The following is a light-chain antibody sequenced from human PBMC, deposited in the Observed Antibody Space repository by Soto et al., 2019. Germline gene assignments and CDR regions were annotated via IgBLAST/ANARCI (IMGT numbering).Light chain of an antibody. CDR3: SSYTSSRTPYV. J-gene: IGLJ1*01. CDR2: DVH. CDR1: SSDVGGYNY. V-gene: IGLV2-14*01. Sequence: ALTQPASVSGSPGQSITISCTGTSSDVGGYNYVSWYQQHPGKAPKLMIYDVHNRPSGVSHRFSGSKSGNTASLTISGLQAEDEADYYCSSYTSSRTPYVFGAGTKLTVL.